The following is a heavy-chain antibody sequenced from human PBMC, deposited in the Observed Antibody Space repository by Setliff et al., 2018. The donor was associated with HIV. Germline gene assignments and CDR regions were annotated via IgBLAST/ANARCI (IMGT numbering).Heavy chain of an antibody. CDR2: INHSGST. J-gene: IGHJ3*02. D-gene: IGHD1-26*01. CDR1: AGSFSGYY. V-gene: IGHV4-34*01. Sequence: SETLSLTCAVHAGSFSGYYWSWIRQPSGKGLEWIGEINHSGSTNYNPSLKSRVTISVDTSKNQFSLKLSSVTAADTAVYYCARGRRNEWELLLLAFDMWGQGTMVTVSS. CDR3: ARGRRNEWELLLLAFDM.